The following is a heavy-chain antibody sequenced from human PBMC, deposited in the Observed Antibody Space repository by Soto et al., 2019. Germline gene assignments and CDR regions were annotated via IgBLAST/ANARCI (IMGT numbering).Heavy chain of an antibody. J-gene: IGHJ4*02. V-gene: IGHV1-69*13. Sequence: GASVKVSCKASGCTFSSYAISWVRQAPGQGLEWMGGIIPIFGTANYAQKFQGRVTITADESTSTAYMELSSLRSEDTAVYYCARVYPDYYDSSGYPPYFDYWGQGTLVTVSS. CDR3: ARVYPDYYDSSGYPPYFDY. CDR2: IIPIFGTA. D-gene: IGHD3-22*01. CDR1: GCTFSSYA.